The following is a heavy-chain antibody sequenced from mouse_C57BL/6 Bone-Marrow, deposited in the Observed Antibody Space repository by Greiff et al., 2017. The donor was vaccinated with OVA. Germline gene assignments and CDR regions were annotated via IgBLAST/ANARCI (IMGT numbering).Heavy chain of an antibody. D-gene: IGHD2-10*02. CDR3: ARVVWYHYAMDY. CDR2: IYPGSGST. CDR1: GYTFTSYW. V-gene: IGHV1-55*01. J-gene: IGHJ4*01. Sequence: VQLQQPGAELVKPGASVKMSCKASGYTFTSYWLTWVKQRPGQGLAWIGDIYPGSGSTNYNEKFKSKATLTVDTSSITAYMQLSSLTSEDSAVYYCARVVWYHYAMDYWGQGTSVTVSS.